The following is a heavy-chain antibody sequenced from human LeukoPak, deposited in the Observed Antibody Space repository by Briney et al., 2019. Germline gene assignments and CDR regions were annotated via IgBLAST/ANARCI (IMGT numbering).Heavy chain of an antibody. CDR3: AAFGTTGIFDY. D-gene: IGHD1-1*01. CDR1: GFTFSSYS. CDR2: ISSSSSYI. V-gene: IGHV3-21*04. J-gene: IGHJ4*02. Sequence: TGGSLRLSCAASGFTFSSYSMNWVRQAPGKGLEWVSSISSSSSYIYYADSVKGRFTISRDNSKNTLYLQMNSLRAEDTAVYYCAAFGTTGIFDYWGQGTLVTVSS.